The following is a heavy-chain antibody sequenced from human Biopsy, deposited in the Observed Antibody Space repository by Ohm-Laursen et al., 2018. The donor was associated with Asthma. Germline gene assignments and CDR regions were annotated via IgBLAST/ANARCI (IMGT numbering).Heavy chain of an antibody. Sequence: GTLSLTCHVYPGSFSGFFWTWIRQSPGKGLEWIGEANERGVTNNNPSLKSRVIISIDTYWNRVSLKLTSVTAADTAVYYCARGPELDVWGQGTTVTVSS. V-gene: IGHV4-34*01. CDR2: ANERGVT. J-gene: IGHJ6*02. CDR1: PGSFSGFF. CDR3: ARGPELDV.